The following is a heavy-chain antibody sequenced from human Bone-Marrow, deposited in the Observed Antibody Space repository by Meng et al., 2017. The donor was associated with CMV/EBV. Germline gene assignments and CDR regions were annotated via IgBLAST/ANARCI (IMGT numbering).Heavy chain of an antibody. CDR1: GGSISSYY. J-gene: IGHJ4*02. V-gene: IGHV4-59*01. D-gene: IGHD6-13*01. Sequence: GSLRLSCTVSGGSISSYYWSWIRQPPGKGLEWIGYIYYSGSTNYNPSLKSRVTISVDTSKNQFSLKLSSVTAADTAVYYCAGAPSVGAAAVLDYWGQGTLVTVSS. CDR2: IYYSGST. CDR3: AGAPSVGAAAVLDY.